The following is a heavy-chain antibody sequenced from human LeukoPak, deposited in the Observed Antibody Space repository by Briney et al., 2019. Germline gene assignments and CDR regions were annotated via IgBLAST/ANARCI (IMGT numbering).Heavy chain of an antibody. CDR2: IKEDGSEK. Sequence: PGGSLRLSCAASGFTFSSHWMSWVRQAPGKGLEWVANIKEDGSEKYYVDSVKGRFTVSRDNAKNSLHLQMNSLRVEDTAVYYCARGECSGATCFSSYYYYYMDVWGKGTTVTVSS. V-gene: IGHV3-7*01. CDR1: GFTFSSHW. CDR3: ARGECSGATCFSSYYYYYMDV. J-gene: IGHJ6*03. D-gene: IGHD1-14*01.